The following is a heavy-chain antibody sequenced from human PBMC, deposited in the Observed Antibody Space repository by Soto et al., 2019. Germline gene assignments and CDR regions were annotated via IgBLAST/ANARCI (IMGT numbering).Heavy chain of an antibody. D-gene: IGHD4-17*01. CDR2: ISAYNGNT. Sequence: SVKVSCKASGYTFTSYGISWVRQAPGQGLEWMGWISAYNGNTNYAQKLQGRVTMTTDTSTSTAYMELRSLRSDDTAVYYCARSPTVTTSSWFDPWGQGTLVTVSS. V-gene: IGHV1-18*04. CDR3: ARSPTVTTSSWFDP. CDR1: GYTFTSYG. J-gene: IGHJ5*02.